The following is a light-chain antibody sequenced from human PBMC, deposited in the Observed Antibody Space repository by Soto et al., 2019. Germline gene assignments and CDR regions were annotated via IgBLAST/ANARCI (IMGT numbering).Light chain of an antibody. V-gene: IGLV2-11*01. J-gene: IGLJ1*01. Sequence: QSALTQPLSVSGSPGQSVTISCTGTSSDVGAYNYVSWYQQHPGKAPKLAISDVRKRPSGVPDRFSGSKSGNTASLTISGLQAEDEADYYCCSYAGSFLKVFGTGTKVTVL. CDR2: DVR. CDR1: SSDVGAYNY. CDR3: CSYAGSFLKV.